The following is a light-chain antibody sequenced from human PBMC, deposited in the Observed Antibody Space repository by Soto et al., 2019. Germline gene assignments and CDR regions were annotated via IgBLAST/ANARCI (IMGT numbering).Light chain of an antibody. CDR1: SSNIGINT. CDR3: AAWDDSLNGPV. Sequence: QSALTQPPSVSVTPGQRVTISCSGGSSNIGINTVNWYQQLPGTAPKILIYRTNQRPSGVPDRFSGSRSGTSASLAIGGLQSEDEATYHCAAWDDSLNGPVFGGGTKLTVL. CDR2: RTN. J-gene: IGLJ2*01. V-gene: IGLV1-44*01.